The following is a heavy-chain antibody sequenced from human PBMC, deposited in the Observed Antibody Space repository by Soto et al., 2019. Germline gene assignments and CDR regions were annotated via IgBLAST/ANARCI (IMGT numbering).Heavy chain of an antibody. Sequence: GGSLRLSCAASGFSFSSYGMHWVRQAPGKGLEWVAVISHDGSNEYYADSVKGRFALSRDNSKNTVYLQMNSLRAEDTAVYYCAKDFYMTTVTTVDYWGQGTLVTVSS. CDR1: GFSFSSYG. D-gene: IGHD4-17*01. CDR3: AKDFYMTTVTTVDY. J-gene: IGHJ4*02. V-gene: IGHV3-30*18. CDR2: ISHDGSNE.